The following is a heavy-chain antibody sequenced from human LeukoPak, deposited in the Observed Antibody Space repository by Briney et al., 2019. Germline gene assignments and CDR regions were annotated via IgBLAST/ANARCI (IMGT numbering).Heavy chain of an antibody. J-gene: IGHJ4*02. CDR2: IYTSGST. Sequence: SETLSLTCTVSGGSISSGSYYWSWIRQPAGKGPEWIGRIYTSGSTNYNPSLKSRVTISVDTSKNQFSLKLSSVTAADTAVYYCARVSIAAAGTGVDYWGQGTLVTVSS. CDR3: ARVSIAAAGTGVDY. V-gene: IGHV4-61*02. CDR1: GGSISSGSYY. D-gene: IGHD6-13*01.